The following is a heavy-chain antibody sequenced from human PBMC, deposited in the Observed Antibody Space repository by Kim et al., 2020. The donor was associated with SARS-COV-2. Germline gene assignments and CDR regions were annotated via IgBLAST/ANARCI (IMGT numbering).Heavy chain of an antibody. J-gene: IGHJ4*02. V-gene: IGHV1-8*02. CDR2: MNPNSGNT. CDR1: GYTFTSYD. CDR3: ARADRGIVGATGYYFDY. D-gene: IGHD1-26*01. Sequence: ASVKVSCKASGYTFTSYDINWVRQATGQGLEWMGWMNPNSGNTGYAQKFQGRVTLTSNTSISTAYMELSSLRSEDTAVYYCARADRGIVGATGYYFDYWGQGDPVTVSS.